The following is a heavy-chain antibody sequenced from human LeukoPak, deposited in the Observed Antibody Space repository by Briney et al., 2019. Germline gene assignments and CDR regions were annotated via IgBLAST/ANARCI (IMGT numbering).Heavy chain of an antibody. CDR2: ISWNSGSI. CDR1: GFTFDDYA. Sequence: GRSVRLSCAASGFTFDDYAMHWVRQAPGKGLEWVSGISWNSGSIGYADSVKGRFTISRDNAKNSLYLQMNSLRAEDTALYYCAKDSRRVVPAAKGTYFDYWGQGTLVTVSS. D-gene: IGHD2-2*01. J-gene: IGHJ4*02. V-gene: IGHV3-9*01. CDR3: AKDSRRVVPAAKGTYFDY.